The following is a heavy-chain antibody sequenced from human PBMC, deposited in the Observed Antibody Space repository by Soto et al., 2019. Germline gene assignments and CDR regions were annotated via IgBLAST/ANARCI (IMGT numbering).Heavy chain of an antibody. Sequence: PGGSLRLSCAASGFTFSSYAMSWVRQAPGKGLEWVSAISGSGGSTYYADSVKGRYTISRDNSKNTLYLQMNSLRAEDTAVYYCATSEGRITIFGVVFRYWGQGTLVTVSS. CDR1: GFTFSSYA. CDR3: ATSEGRITIFGVVFRY. J-gene: IGHJ4*02. CDR2: ISGSGGST. D-gene: IGHD3-3*01. V-gene: IGHV3-23*01.